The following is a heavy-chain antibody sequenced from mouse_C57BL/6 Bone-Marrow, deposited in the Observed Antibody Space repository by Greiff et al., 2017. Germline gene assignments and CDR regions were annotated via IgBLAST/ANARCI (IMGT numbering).Heavy chain of an antibody. CDR3: VIYMGSPYYYDMDY. Sequence: QVQLQQSGAELARPGASVKLSCKASGYTFTSYGISWVKQRTGQGLEWIGEIYPRSGSTYYNEKFKGKATLTADKTSSKAYMTLRSQTCEVTAVYFCVIYMGSPYYYDMDYWGQGTSLTVSS. J-gene: IGHJ4*01. CDR1: GYTFTSYG. CDR2: IYPRSGST. D-gene: IGHD1-1*01. V-gene: IGHV1-81*01.